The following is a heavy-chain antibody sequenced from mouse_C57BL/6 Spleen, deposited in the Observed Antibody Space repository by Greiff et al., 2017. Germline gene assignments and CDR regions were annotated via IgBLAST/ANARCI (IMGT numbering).Heavy chain of an antibody. V-gene: IGHV14-1*01. CDR3: TTSPVVATGYFDV. CDR1: GFNIKDYY. J-gene: IGHJ1*03. D-gene: IGHD1-1*01. CDR2: IDPEDGDT. Sequence: VQLQQSGAELVRPGASVKLSCTASGFNIKDYYMHWVKQRPEQGLEWIGRIDPEDGDTEYAPKFQGKATMTADTSSNTAYLQLSSLTSEDTAVYYGTTSPVVATGYFDVWGTGTTVTVSS.